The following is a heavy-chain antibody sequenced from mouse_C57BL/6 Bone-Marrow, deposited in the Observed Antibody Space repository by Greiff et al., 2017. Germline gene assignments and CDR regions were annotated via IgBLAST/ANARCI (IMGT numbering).Heavy chain of an antibody. Sequence: VKQSCKASGYTFTSSWMQWVNQRPGQGLEWSGEIDPSDSYTNYNQKLKGKATLTVDTSSSTAYMQLSSQTSEYSAVYYCARGYDYNYYAMDYWGQGTADTVSS. CDR1: GYTFTSSW. CDR2: IDPSDSYT. V-gene: IGHV1-50*01. D-gene: IGHD2-4*01. CDR3: ARGYDYNYYAMDY. J-gene: IGHJ4*01.